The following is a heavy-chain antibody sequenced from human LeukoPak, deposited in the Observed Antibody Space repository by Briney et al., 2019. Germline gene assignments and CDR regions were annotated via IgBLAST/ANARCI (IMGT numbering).Heavy chain of an antibody. V-gene: IGHV3-30*04. Sequence: PGRSLRLSCAASGFTFSSYAMHWVRQAPGKGLEWVAVISYDGSNKYYADSVKGRFTISRDNSKNTLYLQMNSLRAEDTAVYYCAKFYDGSGSYFDYWGQGTLVTVSS. CDR2: ISYDGSNK. D-gene: IGHD3-10*01. CDR3: AKFYDGSGSYFDY. CDR1: GFTFSSYA. J-gene: IGHJ4*02.